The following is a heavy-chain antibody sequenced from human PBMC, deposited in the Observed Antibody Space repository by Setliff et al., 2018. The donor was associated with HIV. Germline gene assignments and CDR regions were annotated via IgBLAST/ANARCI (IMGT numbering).Heavy chain of an antibody. V-gene: IGHV3-23*01. CDR2: INGSGDIT. D-gene: IGHD1-1*01. CDR3: AKRLTNSPIDY. Sequence: PGGSLRLSCSASGFTFSSYAMNWVSQAPGKGLEWVSDINGSGDITYYADSVKGRFTISRDNSKNTLYLQMNSLRAEDTAVYYCAKRLTNSPIDYWGQGTLVTVS. CDR1: GFTFSSYA. J-gene: IGHJ4*02.